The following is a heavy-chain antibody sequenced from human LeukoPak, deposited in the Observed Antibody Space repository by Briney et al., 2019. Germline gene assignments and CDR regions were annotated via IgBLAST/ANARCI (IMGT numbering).Heavy chain of an antibody. CDR2: LNTSGST. CDR1: GGSISNFY. CDR3: ARAPYYASGPYSFDY. D-gene: IGHD3-10*01. V-gene: IGHV4-4*07. Sequence: SETLSLTCTVSGGSISNFYWSWIRQPAGKGPEWIGRLNTSGSTKYNSSLKSRVTMTVDTSKNQFSLKLSSVTAADTAVYYCARAPYYASGPYSFDYWGQGTLVTVSS. J-gene: IGHJ4*02.